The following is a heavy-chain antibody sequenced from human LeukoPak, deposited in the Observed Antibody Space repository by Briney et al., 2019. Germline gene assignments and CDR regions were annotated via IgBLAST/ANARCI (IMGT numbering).Heavy chain of an antibody. Sequence: GESLKISCRGSGYSFTSYWIGWVRQMPGKGLGWMGIIYPGDSDTRYSPSFQGQVTISADKPISTAYLQWSSLKASDTAMYYCARQRQWLASVDYWAQGTRVTVSS. CDR3: ARQRQWLASVDY. D-gene: IGHD6-19*01. V-gene: IGHV5-51*01. CDR2: IYPGDSDT. J-gene: IGHJ4*02. CDR1: GYSFTSYW.